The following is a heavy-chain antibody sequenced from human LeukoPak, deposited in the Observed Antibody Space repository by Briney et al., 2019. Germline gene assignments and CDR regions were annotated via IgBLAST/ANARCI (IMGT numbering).Heavy chain of an antibody. J-gene: IGHJ4*02. CDR1: GFTFSSYA. CDR2: ISGSGGST. CDR3: AKDPVVVVVAADFDY. D-gene: IGHD2-15*01. Sequence: QPGGSLRLSCAASGFTFSSYAMSWVRQAPGKGLEWVSAISGSGGSTHYADSVKGRFTISRDNSKNTLYLQMNSLRAEDTAVYYCAKDPVVVVVAADFDYWGQGTLVTVSS. V-gene: IGHV3-23*01.